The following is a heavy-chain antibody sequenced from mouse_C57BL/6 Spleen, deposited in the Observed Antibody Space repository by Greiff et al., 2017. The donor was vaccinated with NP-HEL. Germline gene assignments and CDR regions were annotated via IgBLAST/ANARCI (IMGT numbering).Heavy chain of an antibody. D-gene: IGHD2-12*01. J-gene: IGHJ4*01. CDR2: INPSTGGT. Sequence: EVQLQQSGPELVKPGASVKISCKASGYSFTGYYLNWVKQSPEKSLEWIGEINPSTGGTTYNQKFKAKATLTVDKSSSTAYMQLKSLTSEDSAVYYCAREVGRRNYYAMDYWGQGTSVTVSS. CDR3: AREVGRRNYYAMDY. CDR1: GYSFTGYY. V-gene: IGHV1-42*01.